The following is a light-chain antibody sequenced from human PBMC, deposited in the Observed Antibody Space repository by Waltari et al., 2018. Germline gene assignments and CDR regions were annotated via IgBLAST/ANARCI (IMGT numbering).Light chain of an antibody. Sequence: EIVMTQSPATLSVSPGERATLSCRASQSVSSNLAWYQQKPGQAPRLLIYGASTRDTGIPARFRGSGSGTEFTLTISSLQSEDFAVYYCQQYNNWPPWTFGQGTKVEIK. CDR2: GAS. CDR1: QSVSSN. J-gene: IGKJ1*01. CDR3: QQYNNWPPWT. V-gene: IGKV3D-15*01.